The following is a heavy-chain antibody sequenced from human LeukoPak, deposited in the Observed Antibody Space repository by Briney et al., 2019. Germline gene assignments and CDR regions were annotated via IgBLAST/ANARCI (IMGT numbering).Heavy chain of an antibody. CDR1: GYSISSGYY. J-gene: IGHJ3*02. CDR2: IYHSGST. D-gene: IGHD6-13*01. Sequence: SETLSLTCTVSGYSISSGYYWGWIRQPPGKGLEWIGSIYHSGSTYYNPSLKSRVTISVDTSKNQFSLKLSSVTAADTAVYYCARGGIAAAGSDAFDIWGQGTMVTVSS. V-gene: IGHV4-38-2*02. CDR3: ARGGIAAAGSDAFDI.